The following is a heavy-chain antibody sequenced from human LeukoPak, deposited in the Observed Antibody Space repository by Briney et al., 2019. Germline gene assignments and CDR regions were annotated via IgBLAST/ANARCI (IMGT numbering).Heavy chain of an antibody. J-gene: IGHJ4*02. CDR2: ISGSGGST. CDR3: AKDFYDSSGSRYDY. Sequence: GGSLRLSCAASGFTFSSYAMSWVRQAPGKGLEWVSAISGSGGSTYYADSVKGRFTISRDNSKNTLFMQMNSLRAEDTAVYYCAKDFYDSSGSRYDYWGQGTLVTVSS. D-gene: IGHD3-22*01. CDR1: GFTFSSYA. V-gene: IGHV3-23*01.